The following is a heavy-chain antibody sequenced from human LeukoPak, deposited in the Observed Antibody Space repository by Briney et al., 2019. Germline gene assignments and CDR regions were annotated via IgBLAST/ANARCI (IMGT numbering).Heavy chain of an antibody. CDR2: IYYSGST. CDR1: GGSISSSSYY. Sequence: PSETLSLTCTVSGGSISSSSYYWGWIRQPPGKGLEWIGSIYYSGSTYYNPSLKSRVTISVDTSKNQFSLKLSSVTAADTAVYYCASENPSFYDYVWGSYRADAIIDYWGQGTLVTVSS. V-gene: IGHV4-39*07. J-gene: IGHJ4*02. CDR3: ASENPSFYDYVWGSYRADAIIDY. D-gene: IGHD3-16*02.